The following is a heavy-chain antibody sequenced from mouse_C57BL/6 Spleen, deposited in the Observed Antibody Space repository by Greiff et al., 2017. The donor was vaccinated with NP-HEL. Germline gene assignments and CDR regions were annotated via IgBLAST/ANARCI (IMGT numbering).Heavy chain of an antibody. V-gene: IGHV5-6*01. CDR3: ARDYDN. D-gene: IGHD2-4*01. J-gene: IGHJ2*01. CDR2: ISSGGSYT. Sequence: DVQLVESGGDLVKPGGSLKLSCAASGFTFSSYGMSWVRQTPDKRLEWVATISSGGSYTYYPDSVKGRFTISRDNAKNTLYLQMSSLKSEDTAMYYCARDYDNWGQGTTLTVSS. CDR1: GFTFSSYG.